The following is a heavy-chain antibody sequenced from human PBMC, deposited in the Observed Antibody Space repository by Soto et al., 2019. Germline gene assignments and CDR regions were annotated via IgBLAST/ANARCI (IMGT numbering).Heavy chain of an antibody. CDR2: ISPYSGNT. J-gene: IGHJ4*02. CDR1: GYGFTIYG. V-gene: IGHV1-18*01. Sequence: GASVKVSCKASGYGFTIYGISWVRQAPGQGLEWMGWISPYSGNTRYPENLQGRVTMTTDTSTSTAYMELRSLRSDDTAVYYCAREMWTRSGPQNCFAYWGQGALVTVSS. D-gene: IGHD6-25*01. CDR3: AREMWTRSGPQNCFAY.